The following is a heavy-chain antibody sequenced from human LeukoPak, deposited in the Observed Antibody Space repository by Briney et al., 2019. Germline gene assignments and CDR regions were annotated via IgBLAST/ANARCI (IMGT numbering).Heavy chain of an antibody. CDR3: ARNYDILTAYGMDV. Sequence: PGGSLRLSCAASGFTSSSYWMHWVRQVPGKGLVWVSRISGDGTARNYADSVKGRFTISRDNSKNTLYLQMNSLRAEDTAVYYCARNYDILTAYGMDVWGQGTTVTVSS. CDR2: ISGDGTAR. V-gene: IGHV3-74*01. J-gene: IGHJ6*02. CDR1: GFTSSSYW. D-gene: IGHD3-9*01.